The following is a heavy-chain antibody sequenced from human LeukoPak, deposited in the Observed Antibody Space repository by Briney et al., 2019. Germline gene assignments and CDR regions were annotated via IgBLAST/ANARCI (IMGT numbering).Heavy chain of an antibody. V-gene: IGHV1-69*04. J-gene: IGHJ4*02. CDR2: IIPILGIA. CDR1: GGTFSSYA. D-gene: IGHD6-13*01. Sequence: ASVKVSCKASGGTFSSYAISWVRQAPGQGLEWMGRIIPILGIANYAQKFQGRVTITADKSTSTAYMELSSLRSEDTAVYYCARDHSSSWYGGGLLGAVPFDYWGQGTLVTVSS. CDR3: ARDHSSSWYGGGLLGAVPFDY.